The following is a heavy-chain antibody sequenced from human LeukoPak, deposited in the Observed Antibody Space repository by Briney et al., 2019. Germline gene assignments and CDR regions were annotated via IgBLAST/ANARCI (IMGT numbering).Heavy chain of an antibody. CDR1: GGSISSYY. V-gene: IGHV4-59*01. CDR3: ARGLMTYCGGDCYWNAFDI. CDR2: IYYSGST. Sequence: PSETLSLTCTVSGGSISSYYWSWIRQPPGKGLEWIGYIYYSGSTNYNPSLKSRVTISVDTSKNQFSLKLSSVTAADTAVYYCARGLMTYCGGDCYWNAFDIWGQGTMVTVSS. J-gene: IGHJ3*02. D-gene: IGHD2-21*02.